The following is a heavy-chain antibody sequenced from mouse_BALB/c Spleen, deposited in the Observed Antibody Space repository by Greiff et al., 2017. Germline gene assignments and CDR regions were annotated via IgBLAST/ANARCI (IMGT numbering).Heavy chain of an antibody. V-gene: IGHV1S29*02. CDR2: IYPYNGGT. CDR1: GYTFTDYN. Sequence: EVKLVESGPELVKPGASVKISCKASGYTFTDYNMHWVKQSHGKSLEWIGYIYPYNGGTGYNQKFKSKATLTVDNSSSTAYMELRSLTSEDSAVYYCAATGTSFAYWGQGTLVTVSA. D-gene: IGHD4-1*01. CDR3: AATGTSFAY. J-gene: IGHJ3*01.